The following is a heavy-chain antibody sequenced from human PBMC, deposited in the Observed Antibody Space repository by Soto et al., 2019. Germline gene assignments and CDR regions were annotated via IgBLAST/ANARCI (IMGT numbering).Heavy chain of an antibody. CDR1: GFDFNSYA. CDR2: ISYDGSNT. V-gene: IGHV3-30*18. CDR3: GNDKTISDYYYYGMDV. J-gene: IGHJ6*02. Sequence: QVQLVESGGGVVHPGRSLRLSCAASGFDFNSYAMHWVRQAPGKGLEWVALISYDGSNTEYADSVKGRFTISRDNSKNTLYLHVNSLRDEDTAVYHCGNDKTISDYYYYGMDVWGQGTKVTVSS.